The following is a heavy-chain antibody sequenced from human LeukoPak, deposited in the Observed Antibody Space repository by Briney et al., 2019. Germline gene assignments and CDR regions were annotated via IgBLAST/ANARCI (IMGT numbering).Heavy chain of an antibody. CDR3: ARDAGFCSAGSCFDY. Sequence: PGGSLRLSCAASGFTFTSFWMAWVRQVPGKGLECVANIKQDGSEEYYVDSVKGRFTISRDDAKNSLYLQMNSLRAEDTAVYYRARDAGFCSAGSCFDYWGQGTLVTVSS. V-gene: IGHV3-7*01. CDR1: GFTFTSFW. CDR2: IKQDGSEE. D-gene: IGHD2-15*01. J-gene: IGHJ4*02.